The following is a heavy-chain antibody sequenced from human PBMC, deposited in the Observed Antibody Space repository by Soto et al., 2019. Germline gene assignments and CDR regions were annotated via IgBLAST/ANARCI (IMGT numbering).Heavy chain of an antibody. Sequence: PSETLSLTCTVSGGSISSYYWSWIRQPPGKGLEWIGYIYYSGSTNYHPSLKSRVTISVDTSKNQFSLKLSSVTAADTAVYYCARAPAPVYSSSWYYFDYWGQGTLITVSS. CDR2: IYYSGST. CDR1: GGSISSYY. D-gene: IGHD6-13*01. J-gene: IGHJ4*02. CDR3: ARAPAPVYSSSWYYFDY. V-gene: IGHV4-59*01.